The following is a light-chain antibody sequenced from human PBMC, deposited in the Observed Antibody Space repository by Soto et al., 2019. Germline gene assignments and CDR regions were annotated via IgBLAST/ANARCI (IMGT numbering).Light chain of an antibody. Sequence: QAVLTQPPSASWTPGQRVTISCSGSSSNVGSNFVYWYQQLPGMARKLLMFKNNQRPSGVPDRFSGSKSGTSASLAISGLLSVAEADFYCATLDDFSTDYVFPTGPKATVL. V-gene: IGLV1-47*01. J-gene: IGLJ1*01. CDR1: SSNVGSNF. CDR2: KNN. CDR3: ATLDDFSTDYV.